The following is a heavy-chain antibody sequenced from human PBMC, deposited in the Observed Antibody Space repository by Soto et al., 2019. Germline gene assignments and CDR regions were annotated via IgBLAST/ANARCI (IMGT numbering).Heavy chain of an antibody. CDR2: IWYDGSNK. CDR1: GFTFSSYG. J-gene: IGHJ4*02. V-gene: IGHV3-33*01. D-gene: IGHD2-21*02. CDR3: ARSAIVVVTAVLDY. Sequence: QVQLVESGGGVVQPGRSLRLSCAASGFTFSSYGMHWVHQAPGKGLEWVAVIWYDGSNKYYADSVKGRFTISRDNSKNTLYLQMNSLRAEDTAVYYCARSAIVVVTAVLDYWGQGTLVTVSS.